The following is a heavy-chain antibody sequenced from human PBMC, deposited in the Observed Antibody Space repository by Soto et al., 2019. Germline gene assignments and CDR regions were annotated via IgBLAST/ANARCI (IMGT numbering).Heavy chain of an antibody. V-gene: IGHV5-51*01. D-gene: IGHD7-27*01. Sequence: GESLKISCKGSGYSFTSYWIGWVRQMPGKGLEWMGIIYPGDSDTRYSPSFQGQVTISADRSISTAYLQWSSLKASATAMYYCARQGLTGEIWDAFDIWGQGTLVTVSS. J-gene: IGHJ3*02. CDR2: IYPGDSDT. CDR3: ARQGLTGEIWDAFDI. CDR1: GYSFTSYW.